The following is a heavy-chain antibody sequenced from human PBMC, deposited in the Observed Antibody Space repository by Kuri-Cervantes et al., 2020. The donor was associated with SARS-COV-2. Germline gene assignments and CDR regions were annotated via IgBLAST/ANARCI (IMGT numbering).Heavy chain of an antibody. Sequence: ASVKVSCKTPETTFPNYDINWVRQATGQGLEWMGMVKTNSGNTLYAQFSQGRATMTRDISTSTVYMELSSLTSEDTAIYYCYCAPKEGFDSWGQGTLVTVSS. CDR1: ETTFPNYD. CDR2: VKTNSGNT. CDR3: YCAPKEGFDS. V-gene: IGHV1-8*01. J-gene: IGHJ4*02. D-gene: IGHD2-21*01.